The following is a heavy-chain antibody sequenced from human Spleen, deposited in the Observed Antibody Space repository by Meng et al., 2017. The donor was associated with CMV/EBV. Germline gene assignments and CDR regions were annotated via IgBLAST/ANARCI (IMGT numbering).Heavy chain of an antibody. V-gene: IGHV3-48*04. CDR2: ISSSSSTI. D-gene: IGHD2-15*01. J-gene: IGHJ4*02. CDR1: GFTFSSYS. CDR3: ARDEGLSNDY. Sequence: LSLTCAASGFTFSSYSMNWVRQAPGKGLEWVSYISSSSSTIYYADSVKGRFTISRDNAKNSLYLQMNSLRAEDTAVYYCARDEGLSNDYWGQGTLVTVSS.